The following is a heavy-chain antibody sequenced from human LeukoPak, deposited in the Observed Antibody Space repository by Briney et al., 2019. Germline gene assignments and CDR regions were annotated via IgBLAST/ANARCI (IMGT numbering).Heavy chain of an antibody. CDR1: GFTVSISY. CDR3: ARDATSQRGYSS. D-gene: IGHD3-22*01. V-gene: IGHV3-66*01. J-gene: IGHJ5*02. CDR2: IYSGGTT. Sequence: GGSLRLSCAASGFTVSISYMTWVRQAPGKGLEWASTIYSGGTTYYADSVKDRFTISRDDAKNTLYLQMNSLRAEDTAVYYCARDATSQRGYSSWGQGTLVTVSS.